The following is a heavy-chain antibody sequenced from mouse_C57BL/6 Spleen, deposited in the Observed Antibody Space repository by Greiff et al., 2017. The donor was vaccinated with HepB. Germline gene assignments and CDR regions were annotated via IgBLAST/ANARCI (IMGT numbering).Heavy chain of an antibody. Sequence: EVQVVESGGGLVKPGGSLKLSCAASGFTFSDYGMHWVRQAPEKGLEWVAYISSGSSTIYYADTVKGRFTIARDNAKSTLFLQMTSLRSEDTAMYFCARPGYYGSSWFAYWGQGTLVTVSA. V-gene: IGHV5-17*01. CDR2: ISSGSSTI. CDR3: ARPGYYGSSWFAY. CDR1: GFTFSDYG. J-gene: IGHJ3*01. D-gene: IGHD1-1*01.